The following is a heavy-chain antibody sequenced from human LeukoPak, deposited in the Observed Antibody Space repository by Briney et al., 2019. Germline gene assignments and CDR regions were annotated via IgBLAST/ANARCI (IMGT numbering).Heavy chain of an antibody. V-gene: IGHV3-23*01. CDR3: AKGGGSTFDN. J-gene: IGHJ4*02. Sequence: GGSLRLSCAAPGFTFSNYAMSWVRQAPGKGLEWVSSISDTGGATYYAESVKGRFTISRDNAGNTFYLQLTGPGDEDTALYYCAKGGGSTFDNWGQGILVTVSS. CDR1: GFTFSNYA. CDR2: ISDTGGAT. D-gene: IGHD3-10*01.